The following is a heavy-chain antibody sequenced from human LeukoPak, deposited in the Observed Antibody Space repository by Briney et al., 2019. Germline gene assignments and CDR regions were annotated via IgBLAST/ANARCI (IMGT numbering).Heavy chain of an antibody. D-gene: IGHD3-16*01. CDR1: RFSLSNYW. V-gene: IGHV3-7*03. CDR2: IKQDGSEK. J-gene: IGHJ6*03. CDR3: AKLGFDTRTGNYYYYYYMDV. Sequence: GGSLRLSCAASRFSLSNYWMTWVRQAPGKGLEWVAKIKQDGSEKFYVDSVKGRFTISRDNSKNTLYLQMNSLRAEDTAVYYCAKLGFDTRTGNYYYYYYMDVWGKGTTVTVSS.